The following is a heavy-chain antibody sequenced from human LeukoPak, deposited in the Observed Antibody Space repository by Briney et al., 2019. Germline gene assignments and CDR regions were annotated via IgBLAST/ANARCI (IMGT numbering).Heavy chain of an antibody. J-gene: IGHJ4*02. CDR1: GFTFSSYG. Sequence: GRSLRLSCAASGFTFSSYGMHWVRQAPGKGLEWVAVISYDGSNKYYADSVKGRFTISRDSSKNTLYLQMNSLRAEDTAVYYCAKDLGSGWSLHYWGQGTLVTVSS. CDR3: AKDLGSGWSLHY. V-gene: IGHV3-30*18. D-gene: IGHD6-19*01. CDR2: ISYDGSNK.